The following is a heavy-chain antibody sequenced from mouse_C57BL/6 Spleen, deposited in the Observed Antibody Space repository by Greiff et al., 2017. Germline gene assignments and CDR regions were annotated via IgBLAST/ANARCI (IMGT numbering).Heavy chain of an antibody. J-gene: IGHJ2*01. CDR1: GYTFTSYW. D-gene: IGHD2-9*01. CDR2: IHPNSGST. CDR3: ARPTMFTTYFDY. V-gene: IGHV1-64*01. Sequence: QVQLQQPGAELVKPGASVKLSCKASGYTFTSYWMHWVKQRPGQGLEWIGMIHPNSGSTNYNEKFKSKATLTVDKSSSTAYMQLSSLTSEDSAVYYCARPTMFTTYFDYWGQGTTLTVSS.